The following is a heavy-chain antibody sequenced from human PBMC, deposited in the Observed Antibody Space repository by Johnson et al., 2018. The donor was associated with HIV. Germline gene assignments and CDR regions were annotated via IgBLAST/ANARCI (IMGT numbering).Heavy chain of an antibody. J-gene: IGHJ3*02. V-gene: IGHV3-30*03. Sequence: QVQLVESGGGVVQPGGSLRLSCAASGFTFSSYGMHWVRQAPGQGLEWVSVVSYDGNNKYYADSVKGRFTIYRDNSKNTLCLQMNSLRAEDTAVYYCARGVVGVLSNAFDIWGQGTMVIVSS. CDR3: ARGVVGVLSNAFDI. D-gene: IGHD1-26*01. CDR2: VSYDGNNK. CDR1: GFTFSSYG.